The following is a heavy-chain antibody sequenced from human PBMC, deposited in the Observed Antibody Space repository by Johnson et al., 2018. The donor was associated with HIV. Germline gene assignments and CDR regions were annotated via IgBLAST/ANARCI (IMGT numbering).Heavy chain of an antibody. CDR3: AKDRGDGVAARRRSAFDI. V-gene: IGHV3-13*01. Sequence: VQLVESGGGLVQPGGSLRLSCAASGFTFSSYDMHWVRQATGKGLEWVSVIYSGGSTYYSASAEGRLTTSRGNAKKSLYLQMNSLRADDTAVYYCAKDRGDGVAARRRSAFDIWGQGTMVTVSS. D-gene: IGHD6-6*01. CDR1: GFTFSSYD. J-gene: IGHJ3*02. CDR2: IYSGGST.